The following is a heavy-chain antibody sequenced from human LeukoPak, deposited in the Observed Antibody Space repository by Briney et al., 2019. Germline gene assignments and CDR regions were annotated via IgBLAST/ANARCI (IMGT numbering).Heavy chain of an antibody. V-gene: IGHV3-23*01. CDR2: INGGGVNT. CDR3: AKDLYSNYGPADY. D-gene: IGHD4-11*01. CDR1: GFTFSSYA. Sequence: GVSLRLSCAASGFTFSSYAMSWVRQAPGKGLEWVSTINGGGVNTHYADTVGGRFTISRDNSKNTLFLQMNSLRDEGTAVYYCAKDLYSNYGPADYWGQGNLVTVSS. J-gene: IGHJ4*02.